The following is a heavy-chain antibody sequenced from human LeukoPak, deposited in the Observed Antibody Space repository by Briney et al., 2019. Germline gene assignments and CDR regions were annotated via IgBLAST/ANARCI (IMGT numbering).Heavy chain of an antibody. Sequence: SETLSLTCTVSGCSISSYYWSWIRQPPGKGLEWIGYIYYSGSTNYNPSLKSRVTISVVTSKNQFSLKLSSVTAADTAVYYCARSIVVVPAAGTVWFDPWGQGTLVTVSS. CDR2: IYYSGST. V-gene: IGHV4-59*01. CDR1: GCSISSYY. J-gene: IGHJ5*02. CDR3: ARSIVVVPAAGTVWFDP. D-gene: IGHD2-2*01.